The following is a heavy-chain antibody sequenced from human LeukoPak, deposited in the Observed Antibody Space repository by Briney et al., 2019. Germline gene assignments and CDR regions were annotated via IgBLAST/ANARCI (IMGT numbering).Heavy chain of an antibody. Sequence: GRSLRLSCAASGFTFDDYAMHWVRQAPGKGLEWVSGISWNSGSIGYADSVKGRFTISRDNAKNSLYLQMNSLRAEDMALYYCAKEMSPERQQLGVGAFDIWGQGTMVTDSS. CDR1: GFTFDDYA. J-gene: IGHJ3*02. D-gene: IGHD6-13*01. V-gene: IGHV3-9*03. CDR2: ISWNSGSI. CDR3: AKEMSPERQQLGVGAFDI.